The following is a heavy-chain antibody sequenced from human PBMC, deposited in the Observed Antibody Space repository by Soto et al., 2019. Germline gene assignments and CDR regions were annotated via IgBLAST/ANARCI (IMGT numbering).Heavy chain of an antibody. CDR2: INTAYSTT. CDR3: ASNAFDY. J-gene: IGHJ4*02. CDR1: GYIFTNYP. Sequence: QVQFLQSGAEVKKPGASVKVSCKTSGYIFTNYPIHWVRQAPGRGLEWVAWINTAYSTTRYSPRLQGRVSLRTDTSASTVYMELTSLRFDATAVYYCASNAFDYGGPGTLVAVSP. V-gene: IGHV1-3*04.